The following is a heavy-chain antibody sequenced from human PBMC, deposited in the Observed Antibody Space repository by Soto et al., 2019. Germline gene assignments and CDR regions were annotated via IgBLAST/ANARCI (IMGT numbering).Heavy chain of an antibody. CDR2: IWYDGSNK. V-gene: IGHV3-33*01. CDR1: GFTFSSYG. Sequence: GGSLRLSCAASGFTFSSYGMHWVRQAPGKGLEWVAVIWYDGSNKYYADSVKGRFTISRDNSKNTLYLQMNSLRAEDTAVYYCARDLREQWLVGAGYYYGMDVWGQGTTVTVSS. D-gene: IGHD6-19*01. CDR3: ARDLREQWLVGAGYYYGMDV. J-gene: IGHJ6*02.